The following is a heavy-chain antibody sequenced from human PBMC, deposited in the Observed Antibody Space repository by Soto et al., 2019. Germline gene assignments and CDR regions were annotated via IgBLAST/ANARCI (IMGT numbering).Heavy chain of an antibody. CDR3: ARDGRYSGSYGGYYFDY. V-gene: IGHV1-18*01. CDR2: ISANTGNT. J-gene: IGHJ4*02. D-gene: IGHD1-26*01. CDR1: GYTFTSYG. Sequence: ASVKVSCKASGYTFTSYGINWVRQAPGQGLEWMGWISANTGNTNFAQKLQGRVTMTTDTSTSTAYMELRSLKSVDTAVYYCARDGRYSGSYGGYYFDYWGQGTLVTVSS.